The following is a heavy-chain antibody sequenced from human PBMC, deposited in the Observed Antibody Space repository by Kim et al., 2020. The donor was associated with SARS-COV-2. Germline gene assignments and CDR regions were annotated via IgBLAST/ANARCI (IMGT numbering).Heavy chain of an antibody. D-gene: IGHD3-10*01. J-gene: IGHJ6*02. CDR1: GFTFSSYW. V-gene: IGHV3-7*01. CDR2: IKQDGSEK. CDR3: ARFGGEVLWFGELFQYYYYYGMDV. Sequence: GGSLRLSCAASGFTFSSYWMSWVRQAPGKGLEWVANIKQDGSEKYYVDSVKGRFTISRDNAKNSLYLQMNSLRAEDTAVYYCARFGGEVLWFGELFQYYYYYGMDVWGQGTTVTVSS.